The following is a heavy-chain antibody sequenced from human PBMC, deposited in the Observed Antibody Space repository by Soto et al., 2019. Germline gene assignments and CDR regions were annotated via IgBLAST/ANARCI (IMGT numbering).Heavy chain of an antibody. Sequence: EVQLVASGGGLVKPGGSLRLSCAASGFTFSKAWMNWVRQAPGKGLEWVGRIKSKNDGGTTDHAAPVKGRFTISRDDSKNTLFLQMNSLKTEDTAVYYCATDSRGGYAFDIWGQGTMVIVSS. V-gene: IGHV3-15*07. CDR1: GFTFSKAW. CDR2: IKSKNDGGTT. CDR3: ATDSRGGYAFDI. J-gene: IGHJ3*02.